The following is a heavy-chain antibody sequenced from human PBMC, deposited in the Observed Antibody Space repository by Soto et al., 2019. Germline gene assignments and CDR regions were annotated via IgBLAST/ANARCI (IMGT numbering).Heavy chain of an antibody. V-gene: IGHV1-69*01. CDR2: IIPIFGTA. D-gene: IGHD4-17*01. Sequence: QVQLVQSGAEVKKPGSSVKVSCKASGGTFSSYAISWVRQAPGQGLEWMGGIIPIFGTANYAQKFQGRVTINADESKHTAYMELSSLRSEDTAVYYCARKVRGTTVVTRRDYYGMDVWGQGTTVTVSS. J-gene: IGHJ6*02. CDR3: ARKVRGTTVVTRRDYYGMDV. CDR1: GGTFSSYA.